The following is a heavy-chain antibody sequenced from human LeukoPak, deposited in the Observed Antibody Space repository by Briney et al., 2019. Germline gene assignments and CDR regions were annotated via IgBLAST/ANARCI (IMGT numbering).Heavy chain of an antibody. CDR1: GFTFSTYI. J-gene: IGHJ4*02. Sequence: GGSLRLSCAASGFTFSTYIMNLVRQAPGKGLEWVSSISGSSSYIYYADSMKGRFTISRDNAKSSLYLQMNSLRDEDTAIYFCARALWELRSSAYFDHWGQGTLVTVSS. V-gene: IGHV3-21*06. D-gene: IGHD1-26*01. CDR2: ISGSSSYI. CDR3: ARALWELRSSAYFDH.